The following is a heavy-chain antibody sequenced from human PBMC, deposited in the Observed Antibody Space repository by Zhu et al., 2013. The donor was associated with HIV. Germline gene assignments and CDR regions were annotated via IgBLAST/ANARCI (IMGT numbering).Heavy chain of an antibody. CDR2: ISAYNGNT. Sequence: QVQLVQSGAEVKKPGASVKVSCKAFGYTFTSYGISWVRQAPGQGLEWMGWISAYNGNTNYAQKLQGRVTMTTDTSTSTAYMELRSLRSDDTAVYYCARDPPGRQLPPLQYPRANWFDPWGQGTLVTVSS. CDR1: GYTFTSYG. CDR3: ARDPPGRQLPPLQYPRANWFDP. J-gene: IGHJ5*02. V-gene: IGHV1-18*01. D-gene: IGHD1-26*01.